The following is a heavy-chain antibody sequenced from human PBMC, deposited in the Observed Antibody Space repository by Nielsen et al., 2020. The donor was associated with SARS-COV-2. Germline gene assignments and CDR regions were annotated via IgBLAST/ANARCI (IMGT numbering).Heavy chain of an antibody. CDR2: ISYDGSNK. CDR1: GFTFSSYA. Sequence: GESLKISCAASGFTFSSYAMHWVRQAPGKGLEWVAVISYDGSNKYYADSVKGRFTISRDNSKNTLYLQMNSLRAEDTAVYYCARDQVLLWFGDFDYWGQGTLVTVSS. V-gene: IGHV3-30*04. CDR3: ARDQVLLWFGDFDY. J-gene: IGHJ4*02. D-gene: IGHD3-10*01.